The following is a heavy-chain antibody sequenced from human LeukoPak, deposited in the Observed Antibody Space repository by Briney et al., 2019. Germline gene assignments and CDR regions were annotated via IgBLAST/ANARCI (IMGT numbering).Heavy chain of an antibody. V-gene: IGHV4-59*12. CDR3: ARDEGDYFFAY. Sequence: SETLSLTCTVSGGSINSYYWSWIRQPPGKGLEWIGYIYYSGSTNYNPSLKSRVTISVDTSKNHFSLKLSSVTAADTAVYYCARDEGDYFFAYWGQRTLVTVSS. CDR2: IYYSGST. D-gene: IGHD3-16*01. CDR1: GGSINSYY. J-gene: IGHJ4*02.